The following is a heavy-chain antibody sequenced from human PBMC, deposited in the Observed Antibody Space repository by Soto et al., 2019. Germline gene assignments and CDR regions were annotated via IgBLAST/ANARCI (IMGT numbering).Heavy chain of an antibody. CDR1: GFTFRTYW. D-gene: IGHD1-1*01. V-gene: IGHV3-7*01. Sequence: GGSLRLSCAASGFTFRTYWMSWVRQAPGKGLEWVAFIKEDGSDKYYVDSVKGRFAISRDNAKNSLFLQMNSLRVEDTAVYYCARDRGGRSGKDVWGKGTMVTVSS. CDR3: ARDRGGRSGKDV. J-gene: IGHJ6*04. CDR2: IKEDGSDK.